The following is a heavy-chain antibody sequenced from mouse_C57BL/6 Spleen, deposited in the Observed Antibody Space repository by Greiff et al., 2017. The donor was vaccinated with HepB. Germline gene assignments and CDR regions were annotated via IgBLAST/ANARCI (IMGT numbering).Heavy chain of an antibody. J-gene: IGHJ2*01. D-gene: IGHD2-5*01. CDR3: ARWGSNYEDCFDY. CDR2: IHPNSGST. Sequence: QVQLQQPGAELVKPGASVKLSCKASGYTFTSYWMHWVKQRPGQGLEWIGMIHPNSGSTNYNEKFKSKATLTVDKSSSTAYMQLSSLTSEDSAVYYCARWGSNYEDCFDYWGQGTTLTVSS. CDR1: GYTFTSYW. V-gene: IGHV1-64*01.